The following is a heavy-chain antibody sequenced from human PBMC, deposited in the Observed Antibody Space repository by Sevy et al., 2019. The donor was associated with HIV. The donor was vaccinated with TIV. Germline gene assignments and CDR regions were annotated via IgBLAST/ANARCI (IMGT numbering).Heavy chain of an antibody. CDR3: STDPIIVLLVTDGMDV. CDR1: GFTFSYAW. D-gene: IGHD2-8*01. CDR2: IKARPDGGTT. J-gene: IGHJ6*02. Sequence: GGSLRLSCAASGFTFSYAWMSWVRQAPGKGLEWAGRIKARPDGGTTDYAAPVKGRFTISRDDSKNTLYLQMNSLKTEDTAVYYCSTDPIIVLLVTDGMDVWGQGTTVTVSS. V-gene: IGHV3-15*01.